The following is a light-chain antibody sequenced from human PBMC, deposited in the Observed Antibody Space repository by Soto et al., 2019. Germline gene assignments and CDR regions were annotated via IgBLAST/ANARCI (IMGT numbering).Light chain of an antibody. J-gene: IGKJ2*03. Sequence: DTVMTQSPGSLAVSLGERATIHCKSSQSVLYSSNNKNYLAWYQQTPGQPPKLLIYSAATPESGVADRFSGSGSRTDFTLTISSQQAEVVAVYYCQQYKSAPYSFGQGTKLEIK. CDR2: SAA. V-gene: IGKV4-1*01. CDR3: QQYKSAPYS. CDR1: QSVLYSSNNKNY.